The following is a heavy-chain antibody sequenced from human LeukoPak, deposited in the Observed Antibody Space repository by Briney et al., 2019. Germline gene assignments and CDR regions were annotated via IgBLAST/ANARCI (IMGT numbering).Heavy chain of an antibody. CDR2: ISYDGSNK. D-gene: IGHD2-2*02. Sequence: GGSLRLSCAASGFTFSSYAMHWVRQAPGKGLEWVAVISYDGSNKYYADSVKGRFTISRDNSKNTLYLQMNSLRAEDTAVYYCARANVVPAAKPDYWGQGTLVTVSS. CDR3: ARANVVPAAKPDY. V-gene: IGHV3-30*04. J-gene: IGHJ4*02. CDR1: GFTFSSYA.